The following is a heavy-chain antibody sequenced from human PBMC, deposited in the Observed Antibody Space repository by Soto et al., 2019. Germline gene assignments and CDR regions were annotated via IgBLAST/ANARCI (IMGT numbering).Heavy chain of an antibody. J-gene: IGHJ5*02. CDR1: GFSFSSSA. V-gene: IGHV3-23*01. CDR3: AKENDYSIIESNWFDA. CDR2: ISGQGGTT. D-gene: IGHD4-4*01. Sequence: EVILLESGGHLVAPGESLRLSCVASGFSFSSSALTWVRQAPGKGLEWVADISGQGGTTYYADSVKGWFIISRDNSKNTLSLQMTSLRVEDTAVYYCAKENDYSIIESNWFDAWGPGTLVSVSS.